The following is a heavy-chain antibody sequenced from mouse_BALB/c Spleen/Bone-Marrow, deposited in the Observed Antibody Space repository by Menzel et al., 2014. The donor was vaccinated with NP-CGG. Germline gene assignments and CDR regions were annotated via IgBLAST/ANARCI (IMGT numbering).Heavy chain of an antibody. CDR2: ISTYSGNT. J-gene: IGHJ4*01. V-gene: IGHV1-67*01. CDR1: GYTFTDYA. Sequence: VKLMESGPELVRPGVSAKISCKGSGYTFTDYAMHWVKQSHAKSLEWIGVISTYSGNTNYNQKFKGKATMTVDKSSSTAYMELARLTSEDSAIYYCARSEYGNSYAMDYWGQGTSVTVSS. D-gene: IGHD2-10*02. CDR3: ARSEYGNSYAMDY.